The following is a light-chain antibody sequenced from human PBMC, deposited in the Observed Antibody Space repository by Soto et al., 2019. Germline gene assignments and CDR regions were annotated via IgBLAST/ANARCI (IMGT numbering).Light chain of an antibody. V-gene: IGKV3-11*01. Sequence: EIVLTQSPATLSLSPGERATLSCRASQSVSSYLAWYQQKPGQAPRLLIYDASNRATGIPARFSGRGSGTAFTLTISSLEPEDFAVYYCQQSGNWPPTFGGGTKVEIK. CDR2: DAS. CDR1: QSVSSY. J-gene: IGKJ4*01. CDR3: QQSGNWPPT.